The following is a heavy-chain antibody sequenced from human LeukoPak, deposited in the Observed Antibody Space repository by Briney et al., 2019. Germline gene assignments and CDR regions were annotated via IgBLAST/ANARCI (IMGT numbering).Heavy chain of an antibody. J-gene: IGHJ4*02. CDR3: ARGPKTIGAAGKGYFDY. V-gene: IGHV3-23*01. CDR2: ISGSGGST. CDR1: GFTFSSYA. Sequence: GGSLRLSCAASGFTFSSYAMSWVRQAPGKGLEWVSAISGSGGSTYYADSVKGRFTISRDNAKNSLYLQVNSLRAEDTAVYYCARGPKTIGAAGKGYFDYWGQGTLVTVSS. D-gene: IGHD6-13*01.